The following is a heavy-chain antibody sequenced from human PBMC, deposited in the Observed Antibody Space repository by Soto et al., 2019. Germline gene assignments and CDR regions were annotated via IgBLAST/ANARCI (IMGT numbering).Heavy chain of an antibody. J-gene: IGHJ6*02. V-gene: IGHV1-18*01. CDR2: ISAYNGNT. CDR1: GYTFTIYG. CDR3: ASGYCSGGSCYPTLGMDV. Sequence: ASVKVSCKASGYTFTIYGSSWVRQAPGQGLEWMGWISAYNGNTNYAQKLQGRVTMTTDTSTSTAYMELRSLRSDDTAVYYCASGYCSGGSCYPTLGMDVWGQGTTVTVSS. D-gene: IGHD2-15*01.